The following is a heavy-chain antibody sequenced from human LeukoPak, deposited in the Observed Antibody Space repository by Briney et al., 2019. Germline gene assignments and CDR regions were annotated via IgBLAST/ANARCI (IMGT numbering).Heavy chain of an antibody. Sequence: GGSLRLSCAASGFTVSSNYMSWVRQAPGKGLEWVSVIYSGGDTYYADSVKGRFAISRDSSKNTLYLQMNSLRAEDTAVYYCAKSGFYDNSPSSRGQGTLVTVSS. V-gene: IGHV3-53*01. CDR3: AKSGFYDNSPSS. CDR1: GFTVSSNY. D-gene: IGHD2/OR15-2a*01. J-gene: IGHJ1*01. CDR2: IYSGGDT.